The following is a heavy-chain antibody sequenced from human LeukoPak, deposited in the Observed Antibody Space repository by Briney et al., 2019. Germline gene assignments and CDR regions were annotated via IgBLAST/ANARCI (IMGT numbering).Heavy chain of an antibody. D-gene: IGHD3-9*01. CDR3: ARDDDILTGRNWFDP. CDR2: ISAYNGNT. Sequence: GASVKVSCKASGYTFTRYGISWVRQAPGQGLEWMGWISAYNGNTNYAQKLQGRVTMTTDTSTSTAYMELRSLRSDDTAVYYCARDDDILTGRNWFDPWGQGTLVTVSS. V-gene: IGHV1-18*04. CDR1: GYTFTRYG. J-gene: IGHJ5*02.